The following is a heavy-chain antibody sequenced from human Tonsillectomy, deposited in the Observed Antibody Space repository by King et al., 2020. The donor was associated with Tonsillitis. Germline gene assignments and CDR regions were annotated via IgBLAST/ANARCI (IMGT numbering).Heavy chain of an antibody. CDR1: GFTSSAPA. J-gene: IGHJ6*02. CDR2: IKSKANSYAT. CDR3: TPTIRYGMDV. Sequence: VQLVESGGGLVQPGGSLKPSCEAPGFTSSAPALHWFRQASGKGLEWVGRIKSKANSYATAYAPSVKGRFTISRDDSKNTAYLQMNSLKTEDTAVYYCTPTIRYGMDVWGQGTTVTVSS. V-gene: IGHV3-73*01.